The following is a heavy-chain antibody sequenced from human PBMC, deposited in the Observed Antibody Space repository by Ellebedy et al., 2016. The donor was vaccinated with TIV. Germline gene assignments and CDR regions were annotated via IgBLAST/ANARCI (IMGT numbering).Heavy chain of an antibody. CDR3: ASLGYYDFWSGYPD. D-gene: IGHD3-3*01. Sequence: GESLKISCAASGFTFSDYYMSWIRQAPGKGLEWVSYISSSSSYTNYADSVKGRFTISRDNAKNSLYLQMNSLRAEDTAVYYCASLGYYDFWSGYPDWGQGTLVTVSS. CDR1: GFTFSDYY. V-gene: IGHV3-11*06. CDR2: ISSSSSYT. J-gene: IGHJ4*02.